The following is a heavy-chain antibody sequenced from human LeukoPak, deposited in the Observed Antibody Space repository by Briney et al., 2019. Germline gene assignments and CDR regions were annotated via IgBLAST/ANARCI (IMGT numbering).Heavy chain of an antibody. CDR1: GYTFTSYA. V-gene: IGHV7-4-1*02. CDR3: ARGGYCSGGSCYSYYYYYMDV. CDR2: INTNTGNP. D-gene: IGHD2-15*01. Sequence: ASVKVSCKASGYTFTSYAMSWVRQAPGQGLEWMGWINTNTGNPTYAQGFTGRFVFSLDTSVSTAYLQISSLKAEDTAVYYCARGGYCSGGSCYSYYYYYMDVWGKGTTVTVSS. J-gene: IGHJ6*03.